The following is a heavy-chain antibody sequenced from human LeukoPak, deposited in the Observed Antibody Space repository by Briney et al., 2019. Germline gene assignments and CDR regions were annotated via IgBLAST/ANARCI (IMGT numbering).Heavy chain of an antibody. D-gene: IGHD1-14*01. Sequence: PGGSLRLSCAASGFTFSSYAMSWVRQAPGKGLEWVSAISGSGASTYYADSVKGRFTISRDNSKNILYLQMNSLRVEDTAVYYCARDSNREDFDYWGQGTLVAVSS. J-gene: IGHJ4*02. V-gene: IGHV3-23*01. CDR3: ARDSNREDFDY. CDR2: ISGSGAST. CDR1: GFTFSSYA.